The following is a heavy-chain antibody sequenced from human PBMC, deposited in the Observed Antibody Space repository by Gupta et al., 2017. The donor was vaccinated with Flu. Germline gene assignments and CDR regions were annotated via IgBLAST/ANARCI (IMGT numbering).Heavy chain of an antibody. CDR3: ARIYCSSTSCYYNWFDP. V-gene: IGHV1-3*01. CDR2: INAGNGNT. CDR1: GYTFTIYA. Sequence: QVQLVQSGAEVKTPGASVRVSCKASGYTFTIYATHWVRQAPGQRLEWMGWINAGNGNTKYSQKFQGRVTITRDTSASTAYMELSSLRSEDTAVYYCARIYCSSTSCYYNWFDPWGQGTLVTVSS. J-gene: IGHJ5*02. D-gene: IGHD2-2*01.